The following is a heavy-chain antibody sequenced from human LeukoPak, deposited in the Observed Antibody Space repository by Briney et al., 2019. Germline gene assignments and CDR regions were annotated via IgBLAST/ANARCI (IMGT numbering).Heavy chain of an antibody. Sequence: SETLSLTCTVSGGSISSSCYYWGWIRPPPGQGLEWFGTIFYTGSTYYTPSLNSRLNISAATPKTQYSLHLSSVTAADTALYHCARHVPSDLRIVVVTSAWYFDLWGRGTLVTVSS. CDR1: GGSISSSCYY. J-gene: IGHJ2*01. D-gene: IGHD2-21*02. CDR2: IFYTGST. V-gene: IGHV4-39*01. CDR3: ARHVPSDLRIVVVTSAWYFDL.